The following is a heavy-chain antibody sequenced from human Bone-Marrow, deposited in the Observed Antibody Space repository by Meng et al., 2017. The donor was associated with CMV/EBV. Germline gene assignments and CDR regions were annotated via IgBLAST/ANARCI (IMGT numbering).Heavy chain of an antibody. D-gene: IGHD2-15*01. CDR2: ISWDSGIK. CDR3: AKDMKGYCSDNSCYTEGMDV. V-gene: IGHV3-9*01. J-gene: IGHJ6*02. Sequence: SLRLSCTISGFPFDDYAMHWVRQVPGKGLEWVSVISWDSGIKASADSVKGRFTISRDNAKNSLYLQMNSLRTDGSALYHCAKDMKGYCSDNSCYTEGMDVWGQGTTVTFSS. CDR1: GFPFDDYA.